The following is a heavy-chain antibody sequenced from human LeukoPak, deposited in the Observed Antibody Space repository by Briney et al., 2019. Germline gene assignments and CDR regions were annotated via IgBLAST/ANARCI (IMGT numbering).Heavy chain of an antibody. J-gene: IGHJ4*02. CDR1: GFTFSSSA. D-gene: IGHD2-8*01. CDR3: AKVVVSGNGDYFDL. Sequence: PGGSLRLSCAASGFTFSSSAMAWVRLAPGKGLEWVSSISGSGETIHYADSVKGRFPISRDNPKSTLSLQMNSLRAEDTAIYYCAKVVVSGNGDYFDLSGQGTLVTVAS. V-gene: IGHV3-23*01. CDR2: ISGSGETI.